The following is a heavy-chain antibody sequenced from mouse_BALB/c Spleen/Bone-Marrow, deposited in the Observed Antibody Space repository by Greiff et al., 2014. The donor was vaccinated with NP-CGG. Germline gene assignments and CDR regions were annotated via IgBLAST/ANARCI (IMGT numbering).Heavy chain of an antibody. CDR2: IYPGNSDT. V-gene: IGHV1-5*01. D-gene: IGHD1-1*01. CDR3: TRVITAVLATRAMDY. J-gene: IGHJ4*01. Sequence: VQLQQSGTVLARPGASVKMSCKASGYTFTSYWMHWVKQRPGQGLEWIGAIYPGNSDTSYNQKFKGKAKLTAVTSTSTAYMELSSLTNEDSAVYYCTRVITAVLATRAMDYWGQGSSVTVPS. CDR1: GYTFTSYW.